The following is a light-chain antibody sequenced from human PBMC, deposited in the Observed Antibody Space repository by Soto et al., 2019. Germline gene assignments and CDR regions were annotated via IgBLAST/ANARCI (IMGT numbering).Light chain of an antibody. J-gene: IGLJ1*01. Sequence: VLTQPPSVSGAPGQRVTISCTGSSSNIGAGYDVHWYQQLPGTAPKLLIYGNSNRPSGVPDRFSGSKSGTSASLAITGLQAEDEADYYCQSYDSSLSALYVFGTGTRSPS. V-gene: IGLV1-40*01. CDR2: GNS. CDR1: SSNIGAGYD. CDR3: QSYDSSLSALYV.